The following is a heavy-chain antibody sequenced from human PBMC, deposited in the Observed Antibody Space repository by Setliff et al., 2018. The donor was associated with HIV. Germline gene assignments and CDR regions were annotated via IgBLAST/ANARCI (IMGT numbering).Heavy chain of an antibody. J-gene: IGHJ4*02. V-gene: IGHV4-38-2*01. D-gene: IGHD3-3*01. Sequence: SETLSLTCAVSGYSISTAYYWGWIRQPPGKGLECIGSVYHSGTTYYNPSLKSRVTISVDMSNNQFSLKVTSVTAADTAVYYCMRGRSITIFGVAYFDFWGQGTQVTV. CDR3: MRGRSITIFGVAYFDF. CDR2: VYHSGTT. CDR1: GYSISTAYY.